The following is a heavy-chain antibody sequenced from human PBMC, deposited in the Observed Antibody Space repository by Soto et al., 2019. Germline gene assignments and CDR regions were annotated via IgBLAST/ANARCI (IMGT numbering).Heavy chain of an antibody. CDR1: GLSLSTSGVG. CDR2: IYWNDDT. D-gene: IGHD2-8*01. V-gene: IGHV2-5*01. J-gene: IGHJ4*02. CDR3: AHRRAGLNGV. Sequence: SGPALLNPTQKLTLTCTFSGLSLSTSGVGVGWIRQPPGKALEWLAFIYWNDDTCYSPSLKSRLTITKDTSKKRVVLTLTNMDPVDTATYYCAHRRAGLNGVWGQGTLVTVSS.